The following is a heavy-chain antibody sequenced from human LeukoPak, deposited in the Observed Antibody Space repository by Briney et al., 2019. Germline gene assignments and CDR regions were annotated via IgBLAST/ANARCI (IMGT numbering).Heavy chain of an antibody. CDR2: IYYSGST. D-gene: IGHD4-17*01. CDR3: ARLDGDNTYYYYMDV. Sequence: PSETLSLTCTVSGGSISSSSYYWGWIRQPPGKGLEWIGSIYYSGSTYYNPSLKSRVTISVDTSKNQFSLKLSSVTAADTAVYYCARLDGDNTYYYYMDVWGKGTTVTISS. V-gene: IGHV4-39*01. CDR1: GGSISSSSYY. J-gene: IGHJ6*03.